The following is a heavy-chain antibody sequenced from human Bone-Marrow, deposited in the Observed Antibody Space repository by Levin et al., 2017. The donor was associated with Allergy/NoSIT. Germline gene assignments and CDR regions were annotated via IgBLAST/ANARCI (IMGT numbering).Heavy chain of an antibody. J-gene: IGHJ4*02. Sequence: GASVKVSCKASGDTFSRWAISWVRQAPGQGLEWMGGIIPFFGAPKYAQKFQGRVTITADELTNTAYMELNTLRSDDTAVYFCARSQELRYYHWPFPCDYWGQGTLVTVSS. CDR3: ARSQELRYYHWPFPCDY. CDR1: GDTFSRWA. V-gene: IGHV1-69*13. CDR2: IIPFFGAP. D-gene: IGHD3-9*01.